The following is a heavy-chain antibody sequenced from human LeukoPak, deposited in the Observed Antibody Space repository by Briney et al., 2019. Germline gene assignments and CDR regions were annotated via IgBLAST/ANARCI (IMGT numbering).Heavy chain of an antibody. V-gene: IGHV3-7*01. Sequence: GGSLRLSCAASGFTFSSYWMSWVRQAPGKGLEWVANIKQDGSEKYYVDSVKGRFTISRDNAKNSLYLQMNSLRAEDTAVYYCARFSIAVAGIDAFDIWGQGTMVTVSS. J-gene: IGHJ3*02. CDR2: IKQDGSEK. CDR3: ARFSIAVAGIDAFDI. CDR1: GFTFSSYW. D-gene: IGHD6-19*01.